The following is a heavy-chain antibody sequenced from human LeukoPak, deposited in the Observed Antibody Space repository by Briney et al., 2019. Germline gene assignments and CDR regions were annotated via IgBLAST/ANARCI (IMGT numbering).Heavy chain of an antibody. CDR3: ARGLSGYASSLGY. V-gene: IGHV3-74*01. Sequence: QPGGSLRLSCAASGFTLSSYAMSWVRQGPGKGLVWVSRINSDGSSTSYADSVRGRFSISRDNAKNTLYLQMNSLRAEDTAVYYCARGLSGYASSLGYWGQGTLVTVSA. D-gene: IGHD6-6*01. CDR1: GFTLSSYA. CDR2: INSDGSST. J-gene: IGHJ4*02.